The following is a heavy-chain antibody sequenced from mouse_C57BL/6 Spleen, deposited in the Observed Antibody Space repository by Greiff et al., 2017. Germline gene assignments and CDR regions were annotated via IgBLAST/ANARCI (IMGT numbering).Heavy chain of an antibody. CDR2: INYDGSST. Sequence: EVMLVESEGGLVQPGSSMKLSCTASGFTFSDYYMAWVRQVPEKGLEWVANINYDGSSTYYLDSLKSRFIISRDNAKNILYLQMSSLKSEDTATYYCARDQGYFDVWGTGTTVTVYS. V-gene: IGHV5-16*01. J-gene: IGHJ1*03. D-gene: IGHD3-2*02. CDR3: ARDQGYFDV. CDR1: GFTFSDYY.